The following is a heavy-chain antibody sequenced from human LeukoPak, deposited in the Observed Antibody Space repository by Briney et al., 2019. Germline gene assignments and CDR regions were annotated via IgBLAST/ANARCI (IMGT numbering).Heavy chain of an antibody. J-gene: IGHJ4*01. CDR1: GFTFSSYT. D-gene: IGHD6-25*01. Sequence: GGSLTQTCTVSGFTFSSYTMHWVRQAPGKGLEWVSSISSSGLYIYFADSLKGRFTISRDNAKNSLYLQVNSLRAEDTAVYYCAREFEADYFYYWGQ. V-gene: IGHV3-21*01. CDR3: AREFEADYFYY. CDR2: ISSSGLYI.